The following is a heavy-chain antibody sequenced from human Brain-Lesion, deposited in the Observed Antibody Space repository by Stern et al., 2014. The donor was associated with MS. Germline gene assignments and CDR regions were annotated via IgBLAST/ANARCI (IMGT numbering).Heavy chain of an antibody. V-gene: IGHV1-2*02. D-gene: IGHD3-3*01. J-gene: IGHJ6*02. Sequence: QVQLVQSGAEVKKPGASVKVSCKTSGYIFTGYYLHLVRQAPGQGLEWMAWIKPNTGGTKYAQKFQGRVTMSRDTSISTAYVELSSLTSDDTAVYYCARDQRGITIFGVVTDYYYLGMDVWGQGTTVTVSS. CDR2: IKPNTGGT. CDR3: ARDQRGITIFGVVTDYYYLGMDV. CDR1: GYIFTGYY.